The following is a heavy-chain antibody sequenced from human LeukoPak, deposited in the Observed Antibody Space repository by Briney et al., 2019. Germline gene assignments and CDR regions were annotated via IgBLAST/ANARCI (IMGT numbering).Heavy chain of an antibody. J-gene: IGHJ5*02. CDR3: ATNPGGHCSSGDCYGEAP. V-gene: IGHV4-34*01. CDR1: GGSFSGYY. CDR2: INHSGST. D-gene: IGHD2-15*01. Sequence: SETLSLTCAVYGGSFSGYYWSWIRQPPGKGLEWIGEINHSGSTNYNPSLKSRVTISVDTSKNQFSLKLSSVTAADTAVYYCATNPGGHCSSGDCYGEAPWGQGTLVTVSS.